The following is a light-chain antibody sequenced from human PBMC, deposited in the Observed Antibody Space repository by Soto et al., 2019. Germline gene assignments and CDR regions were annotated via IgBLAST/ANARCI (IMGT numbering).Light chain of an antibody. V-gene: IGKV3-20*01. CDR1: QSVSSSY. CDR3: QQYGGSARIT. J-gene: IGKJ5*01. Sequence: EFVLTQSPGTLSLSPGERATLSCRASQSVSSSYLAWYQQKPGQAPRLLIYGASSRATGIPDRLSGSGSGTDFTLIINRLEPEDVAIYYCQQYGGSARITFGQGTRLEIK. CDR2: GAS.